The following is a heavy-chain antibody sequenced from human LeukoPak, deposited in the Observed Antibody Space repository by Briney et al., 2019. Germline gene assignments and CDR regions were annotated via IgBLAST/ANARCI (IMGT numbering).Heavy chain of an antibody. Sequence: GGSLRLSCAASGFTFSSYGMHWVRQAPGKGLEWVAFIRYDGSNKYYADSVKGRFTIPRDNSKNTLYLQMNSLRAEDTAVYYCAKLVDYYGSGSYIGIDYWGKGTLVTVSS. CDR2: IRYDGSNK. CDR1: GFTFSSYG. CDR3: AKLVDYYGSGSYIGIDY. J-gene: IGHJ4*02. D-gene: IGHD3-10*01. V-gene: IGHV3-30*02.